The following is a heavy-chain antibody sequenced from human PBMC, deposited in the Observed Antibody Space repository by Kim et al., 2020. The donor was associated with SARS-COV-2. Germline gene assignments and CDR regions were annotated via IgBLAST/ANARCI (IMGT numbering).Heavy chain of an antibody. D-gene: IGHD2-15*01. J-gene: IGHJ6*03. CDR3: ARESTDSDYDYMDG. CDR2: ISSSGSNI. Sequence: GGSLRLSCAASGFTFSSYEMNWVRQAPGKGLEWVSYISSSGSNIYYADSVKGRFTISRDNAKNALYLQMNSLRAEDTAVYYCARESTDSDYDYMDGWGKG. CDR1: GFTFSSYE. V-gene: IGHV3-48*03.